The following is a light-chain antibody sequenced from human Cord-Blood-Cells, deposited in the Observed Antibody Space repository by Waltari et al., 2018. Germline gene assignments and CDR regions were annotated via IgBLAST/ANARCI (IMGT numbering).Light chain of an antibody. V-gene: IGKV1-33*01. Sequence: IQMPHSPSPLSASVGDSVTTPCPARQDISTFLNWYQQKPGKAPKLLTHDASNLETGVPSMFSGSGPGEDVTYTISSLQPEDIATYYGRQYDKPPSRTFGPGTKVDIK. CDR1: QDISTF. CDR3: RQYDKPPSRT. J-gene: IGKJ3*01. CDR2: DAS.